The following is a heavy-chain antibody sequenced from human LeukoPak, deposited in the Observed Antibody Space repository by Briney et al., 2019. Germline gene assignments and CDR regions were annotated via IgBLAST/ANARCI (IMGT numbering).Heavy chain of an antibody. CDR3: VRDLSASWYSLGF. V-gene: IGHV3-20*04. CDR1: GSSTADYG. D-gene: IGHD6-13*01. J-gene: IGHJ4*01. Sequence: GGSLRLSCDASGSSTADYGMNWVRQPPGKGLEWVSGINWDGGASAYSDSVKGRFTISRDHGKNSLYLQMNDLRDDDTALYFCVRDLSASWYSLGFWGQGALLTVSS. CDR2: INWDGGAS.